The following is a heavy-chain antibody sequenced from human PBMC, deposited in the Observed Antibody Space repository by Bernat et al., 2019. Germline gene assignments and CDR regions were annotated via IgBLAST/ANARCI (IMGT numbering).Heavy chain of an antibody. Sequence: EVQLVESGGGLVKPGGSLRLSCAASGFTFSSYSMNWVRQAPGKGLEWVSSISSSSSYIYYADSVKGRFTISRDNAKNSLYLQMNSLRAEDTAVYYCAKDPASVWYSGSGDFDYWGQGTLVTVSS. CDR1: GFTFSSYS. CDR3: AKDPASVWYSGSGDFDY. D-gene: IGHD1-26*01. V-gene: IGHV3-21*01. CDR2: ISSSSSYI. J-gene: IGHJ4*02.